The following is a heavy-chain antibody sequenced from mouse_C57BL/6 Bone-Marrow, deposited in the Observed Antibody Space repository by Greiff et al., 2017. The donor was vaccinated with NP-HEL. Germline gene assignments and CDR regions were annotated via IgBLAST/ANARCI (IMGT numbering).Heavy chain of an antibody. V-gene: IGHV3-6*01. CDR2: ISYDGSN. CDR3: ARIITTVVATDYFDY. Sequence: DVQLQESGPGLVKPSQSLSLTCSVPGYSITSGYYWNWIRQFPGNKLEWMGYISYDGSNNYNPSLKNRISITRATSKNQFFLKLNSVTTEDTAPYYCARIITTVVATDYFDYWGQGTTLTVSS. CDR1: GYSITSGYY. J-gene: IGHJ2*01. D-gene: IGHD1-1*01.